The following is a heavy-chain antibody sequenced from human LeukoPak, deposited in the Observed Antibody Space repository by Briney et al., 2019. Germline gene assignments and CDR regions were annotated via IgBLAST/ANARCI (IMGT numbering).Heavy chain of an antibody. CDR3: ARENYYDSSGLGD. CDR2: ISSSGSTI. V-gene: IGHV3-48*03. D-gene: IGHD3-22*01. Sequence: GESLRLSCAASGFTFSSYEMNWVRQAPGKGLEWVSYISSSGSTIYYADSVKGRFTISGDNAKNSLYLQMNSLRAEDTAVYYCARENYYDSSGLGDWGQGTLVTVSS. J-gene: IGHJ1*01. CDR1: GFTFSSYE.